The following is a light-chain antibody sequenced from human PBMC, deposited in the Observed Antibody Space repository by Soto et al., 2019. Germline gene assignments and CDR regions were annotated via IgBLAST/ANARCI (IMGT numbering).Light chain of an antibody. CDR1: QSISTY. CDR2: ATS. Sequence: DIQMTQSPSSLSASVGDRVTITCRASQSISTYLNWYQQKPGKAPKLLIYATSTLQNRVPSRFSGSGSGTDFTLTISSLQPEDFAIYHCHQSYPARAFGQGTKVEIK. J-gene: IGKJ1*01. V-gene: IGKV1-39*01. CDR3: HQSYPARA.